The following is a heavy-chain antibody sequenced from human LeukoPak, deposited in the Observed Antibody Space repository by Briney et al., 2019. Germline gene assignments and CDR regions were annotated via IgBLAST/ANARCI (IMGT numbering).Heavy chain of an antibody. CDR1: GGSISTSNYY. J-gene: IGHJ4*02. Sequence: PSETLSLTCTVSGGSISTSNYYWGWIRQPPGKGLEWIGNIFYSGSTYYSPSLKSRVTISVDTSNNQFSLRLTSVTAADTAVYYCARPRYYYGSGSYYYFDYWGQGTLVTVSS. D-gene: IGHD3-10*01. CDR3: ARPRYYYGSGSYYYFDY. V-gene: IGHV4-39*07. CDR2: IFYSGST.